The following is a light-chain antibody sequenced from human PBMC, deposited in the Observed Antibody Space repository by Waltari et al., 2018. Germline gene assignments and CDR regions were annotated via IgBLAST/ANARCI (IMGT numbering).Light chain of an antibody. Sequence: EIVMTQSPATLSVSPGERATLSCRASQSVSRNVAWYQQKPGQAPRLLIYGASTRATGIPARVSGSGSGTELTLTISSLQSEDFAVYYCQQYNDWPLPFGQGTRLDIK. V-gene: IGKV3-15*01. CDR3: QQYNDWPLP. CDR2: GAS. J-gene: IGKJ5*01. CDR1: QSVSRN.